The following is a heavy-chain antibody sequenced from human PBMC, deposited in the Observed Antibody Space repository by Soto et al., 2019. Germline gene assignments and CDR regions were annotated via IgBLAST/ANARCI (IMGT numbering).Heavy chain of an antibody. CDR1: GYTLTSYG. V-gene: IGHV1-18*01. CDR3: ARCIQGDYYYGMDV. CDR2: INAYNGNT. D-gene: IGHD5-18*01. J-gene: IGHJ6*02. Sequence: GAPVKVSCKASGYTLTSYGISLVRQAPGQGLEWMGRINAYNGNTKYAQKLRGRVTMTTDTSTTTVYMELTNLRSDDTAVYYCARCIQGDYYYGMDVWGQGATVTVSS.